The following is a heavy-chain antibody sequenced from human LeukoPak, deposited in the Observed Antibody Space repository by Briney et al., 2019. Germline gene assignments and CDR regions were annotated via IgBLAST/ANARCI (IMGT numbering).Heavy chain of an antibody. CDR3: AREGIAVAGRGSYYYYGMDV. CDR1: GGSISSYY. V-gene: IGHV4-59*01. Sequence: SETLSLTCTVSGGSISSYYWSWIRQPPGKGLEWIGYIYYSGSTNYNPSLKSRVTISVDTSKNQFFLKLSSVTAADTAVYYCAREGIAVAGRGSYYYYGMDVWGQGTTVTVSS. D-gene: IGHD6-19*01. J-gene: IGHJ6*02. CDR2: IYYSGST.